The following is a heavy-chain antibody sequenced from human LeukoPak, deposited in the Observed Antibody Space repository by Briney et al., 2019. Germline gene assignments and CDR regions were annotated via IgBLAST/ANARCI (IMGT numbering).Heavy chain of an antibody. D-gene: IGHD6-19*01. CDR2: ISYSGST. Sequence: SETLSLTCTVSGGSISGYYWSWIRQPPGRGLEWVGYISYSGSTNYNPSLKSRVTISVDTSKNQFSLKLSSVTAADTAIYYCARDGRAGSLFAYWGQGTLVTVSS. CDR3: ARDGRAGSLFAY. V-gene: IGHV4-59*01. J-gene: IGHJ4*02. CDR1: GGSISGYY.